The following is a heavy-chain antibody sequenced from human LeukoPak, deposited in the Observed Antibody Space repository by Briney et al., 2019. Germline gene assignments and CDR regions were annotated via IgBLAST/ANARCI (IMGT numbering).Heavy chain of an antibody. CDR3: AKDIGALIVSSECLHP. V-gene: IGHV3-43*02. CDR1: GFSFDDYA. CDR2: ISGDGIST. Sequence: GGSLRLSCAASGFSFDDYAMHWVRQAPGKGLEWVSIISGDGISTAYAESVQGRFTVSRDNRKNVLYLQMNSLTTEDIAFYYCAKDIGALIVSSECLHPWGQGTLVTVSS. D-gene: IGHD3-10*01. J-gene: IGHJ1*01.